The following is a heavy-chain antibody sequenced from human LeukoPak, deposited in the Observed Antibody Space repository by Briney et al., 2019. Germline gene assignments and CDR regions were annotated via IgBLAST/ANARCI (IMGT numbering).Heavy chain of an antibody. J-gene: IGHJ4*02. V-gene: IGHV3-23*01. CDR2: ISGNGDRT. CDR1: GFTFGSYA. D-gene: IGHD5-24*01. Sequence: GGSLRLFCAASGFTFGSYAMRWVRQAPGKGLEWVSAISGNGDRTDYADSVKGRFTISKDNSKNTQYQQMNSLRAEDTAVYYCAKALEMATIVCPFDYWGQGALVTVSS. CDR3: AKALEMATIVCPFDY.